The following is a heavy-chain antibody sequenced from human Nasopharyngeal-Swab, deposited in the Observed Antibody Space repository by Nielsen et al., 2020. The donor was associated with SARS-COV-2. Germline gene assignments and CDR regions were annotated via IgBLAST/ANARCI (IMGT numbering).Heavy chain of an antibody. Sequence: GESLKISCAASGFTFSSYDMHWVRQATGKGLEWASAIGTAGDTYYPGSVKGRFTISRENDTNSLYLQLNSLRAGDTAVYYCERGNVEPVQLERRVYYYYYMDVWGKGTTVTVSS. V-gene: IGHV3-13*04. D-gene: IGHD1-1*01. CDR1: GFTFSSYD. CDR2: IGTAGDT. CDR3: ERGNVEPVQLERRVYYYYYMDV. J-gene: IGHJ6*03.